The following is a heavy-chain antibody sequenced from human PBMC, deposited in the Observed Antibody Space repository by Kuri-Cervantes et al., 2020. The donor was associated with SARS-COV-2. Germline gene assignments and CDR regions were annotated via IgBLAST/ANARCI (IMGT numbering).Heavy chain of an antibody. V-gene: IGHV5-51*01. D-gene: IGHD4-17*01. J-gene: IGHJ4*02. CDR1: GYSFISYC. CDR3: ARRGDYQAIDY. Sequence: KVSCKGSGYSFISYCIDWVRQMPGKGREWMGIIYPGDSDTGYSRSFQGQVTISADKSISTAYLELSSLKASYTAMYYCARRGDYQAIDYWGQGTLGTVSS. CDR2: IYPGDSDT.